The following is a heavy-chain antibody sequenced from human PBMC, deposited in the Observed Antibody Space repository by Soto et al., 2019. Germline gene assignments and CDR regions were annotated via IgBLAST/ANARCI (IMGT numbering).Heavy chain of an antibody. D-gene: IGHD6-13*01. CDR1: GFTFSSYA. V-gene: IGHV3-30-3*01. CDR2: ISYDGSNK. J-gene: IGHJ5*02. CDR3: ARDPAGLAAAGTGWFDP. Sequence: QVQLVESGGCVVQPGRSLRLSCAASGFTFSSYAMHWVRQAPGKGLEWVAGISYDGSNKYYADSVKGRFTISRDNSKNTLYLQMNSLRAEDTAVYYCARDPAGLAAAGTGWFDPWGQGTLVTVSS.